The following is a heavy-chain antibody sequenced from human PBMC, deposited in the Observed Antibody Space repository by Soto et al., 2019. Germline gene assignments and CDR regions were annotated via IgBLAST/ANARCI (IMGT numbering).Heavy chain of an antibody. D-gene: IGHD2-2*01. V-gene: IGHV4-34*01. J-gene: IGHJ4*02. CDR1: GGSFSGYY. CDR2: INHSGST. Sequence: QVQLQQWGAGLLKPSETLSLTCAVYGGSFSGYYWIWLRQPPGQGLEWIGEINHSGSTNYNPSLKSRVTISVDTSKNQFSLKLSSVTAADTAVYYCATCYCSSHSCYTDYWGQGTLVTVSS. CDR3: ATCYCSSHSCYTDY.